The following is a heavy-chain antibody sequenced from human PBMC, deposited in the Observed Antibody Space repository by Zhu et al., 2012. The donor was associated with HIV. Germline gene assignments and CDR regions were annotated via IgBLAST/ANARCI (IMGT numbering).Heavy chain of an antibody. CDR1: GFSINTPKY. D-gene: IGHD2-21*01. V-gene: IGHV4-38-2*01. J-gene: IGHJ4*01. CDR2: VYRSGAT. CDR3: ARTGDDNHHASFDI. Sequence: QVQLKGSGPGLVKPSETLSLTCDVSGFSINTPKYWGWIRQPPGKGLEWIANVYRSGATYYNPSLRSRAIISLDTSRNAFFLTLNSVTAADTAIYYCARTGDDNHHASFDIWDQGTLNHRLI.